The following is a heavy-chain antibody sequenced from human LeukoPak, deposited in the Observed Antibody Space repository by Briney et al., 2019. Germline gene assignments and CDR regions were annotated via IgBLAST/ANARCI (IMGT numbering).Heavy chain of an antibody. J-gene: IGHJ4*02. CDR2: ISPYDGAT. Sequence: ASVKVSCKASGYTFTTYGITWIRQAPGQGLEWLGWISPYDGATEYAQNLQDRVSITIDTPTNTAYIEVRSLKSDDTAVYYCARDTDWNVDYWGQGTLVTVSS. CDR3: ARDTDWNVDY. CDR1: GYTFTTYG. D-gene: IGHD1-1*01. V-gene: IGHV1-18*01.